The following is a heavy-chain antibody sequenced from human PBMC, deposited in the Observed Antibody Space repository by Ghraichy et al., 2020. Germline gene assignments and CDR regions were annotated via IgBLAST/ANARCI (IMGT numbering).Heavy chain of an antibody. CDR2: ISTGGSST. V-gene: IGHV3-23*01. CDR1: GFTFSSYA. Sequence: GGSLRLSCAASGFTFSSYAMSWVRQAPGKGLEWVSAISTGGSSTYYADSVKGRFTISRDNSKNTLYLQMNSLRAEDTAVYYCAKVLNYYYCGMDVWGQGTTVTGSS. J-gene: IGHJ6*02. CDR3: AKVLNYYYCGMDV.